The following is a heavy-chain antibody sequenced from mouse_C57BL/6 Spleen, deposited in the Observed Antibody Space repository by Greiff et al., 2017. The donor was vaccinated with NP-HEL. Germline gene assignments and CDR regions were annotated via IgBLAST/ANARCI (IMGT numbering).Heavy chain of an antibody. CDR2: ISDGGSYT. CDR3: ARDTTTVVVHWYFDV. V-gene: IGHV5-4*01. J-gene: IGHJ1*03. CDR1: GFTFSSYA. Sequence: EVHLVESGGGLVKPGGSLKLSCAASGFTFSSYAMSWVRQTPEKRLEWVATISDGGSYTYYPDNVKGRFTISRDNAKNNLYLQMSHLKSEDTAMYYCARDTTTVVVHWYFDVWGTGTTVTVSS. D-gene: IGHD1-1*01.